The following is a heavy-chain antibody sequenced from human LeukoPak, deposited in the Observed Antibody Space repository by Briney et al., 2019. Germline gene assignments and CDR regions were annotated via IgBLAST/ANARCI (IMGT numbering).Heavy chain of an antibody. CDR1: GGSISSYY. CDR2: IYYSGST. Sequence: KASETLSLTCTVSGGSISSYYWSWIRQPPGKGLEWIGYIYYSGSTNYNPSLKSRVTISVDTSKNQFTLRLSSVMAADTAVYYCAGWSRSGWYHWGQGTLVTVSS. CDR3: AGWSRSGWYH. D-gene: IGHD6-19*01. V-gene: IGHV4-59*01. J-gene: IGHJ5*02.